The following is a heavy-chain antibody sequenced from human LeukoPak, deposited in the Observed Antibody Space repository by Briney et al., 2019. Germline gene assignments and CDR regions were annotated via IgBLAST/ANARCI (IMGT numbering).Heavy chain of an antibody. CDR3: AKDIEGTSWLYFDH. CDR2: ISGSGGRT. CDR1: GFTFSSYW. J-gene: IGHJ4*02. D-gene: IGHD5-12*01. Sequence: GGSLRLSCAASGFTFSSYWMHWVRHAPGKGLEWVSAISGSGGRTYYPGSVTGRFTISRDNSKNTLYLQMNSLRAEDTALYFCAKDIEGTSWLYFDHWGQGTLVTVSS. V-gene: IGHV3-23*01.